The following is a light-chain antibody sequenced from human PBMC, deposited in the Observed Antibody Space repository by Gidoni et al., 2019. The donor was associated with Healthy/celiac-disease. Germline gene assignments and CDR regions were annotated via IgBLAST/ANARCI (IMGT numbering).Light chain of an antibody. CDR3: VLYMGSGMGV. Sequence: QTVVTQEPSLSVSPGGTVTLTCGLSSGSVSTSYYPSWYQQTPGQAPRTLIYSTNTRSSGVPDRFSGSILGNKAALTITGAQADDESDYYCVLYMGSGMGVFGGGTKLTVL. CDR1: SGSVSTSYY. V-gene: IGLV8-61*01. J-gene: IGLJ3*02. CDR2: STN.